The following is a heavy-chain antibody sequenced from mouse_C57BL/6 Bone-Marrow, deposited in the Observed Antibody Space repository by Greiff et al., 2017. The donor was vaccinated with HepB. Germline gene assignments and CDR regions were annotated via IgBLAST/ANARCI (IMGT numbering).Heavy chain of an antibody. Sequence: VQLKQPGAELVKPGASVKMSCKASGYTFTSYWITWVKQRPGQGLEWIGDIYPGSGSTNYNEKFKSKATLTVDTSSSTAYMQLSSLTSEDSAVYYCARYNYDYDDGYWGQGTLVTVSA. V-gene: IGHV1-55*01. CDR1: GYTFTSYW. J-gene: IGHJ3*01. D-gene: IGHD2-4*01. CDR3: ARYNYDYDDGY. CDR2: IYPGSGST.